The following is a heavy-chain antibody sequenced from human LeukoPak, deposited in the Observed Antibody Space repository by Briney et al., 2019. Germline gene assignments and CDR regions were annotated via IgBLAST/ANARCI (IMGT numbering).Heavy chain of an antibody. CDR1: GFTFSSYG. CDR2: ISGSGGST. J-gene: IGHJ4*02. Sequence: GGSLRLSCAASGFTFSSYGLSWVRQAPGKGLEWVSAISGSGGSTYYADSVKGRFTMSRDNSKNTLYLQMNSLRAEDTAVYFCAKSAGYSYGNYFDYWGQGTLVTVSS. D-gene: IGHD5-18*01. V-gene: IGHV3-23*01. CDR3: AKSAGYSYGNYFDY.